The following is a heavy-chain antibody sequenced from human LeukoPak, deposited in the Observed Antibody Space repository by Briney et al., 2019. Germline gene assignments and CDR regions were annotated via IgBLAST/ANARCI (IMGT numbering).Heavy chain of an antibody. J-gene: IGHJ4*02. D-gene: IGHD3-22*01. Sequence: PGGSLRLSCAASGFTVSSNYMSWVRQAPGKGLEWVSVIYSGDSTYYADSVKGRFTISRDNSKNTLYLQMNSLRAEDTAVYYCARDLCSYDSSGYYFYWGQGTLVTVSS. CDR2: IYSGDST. CDR3: ARDLCSYDSSGYYFY. CDR1: GFTVSSNY. V-gene: IGHV3-66*02.